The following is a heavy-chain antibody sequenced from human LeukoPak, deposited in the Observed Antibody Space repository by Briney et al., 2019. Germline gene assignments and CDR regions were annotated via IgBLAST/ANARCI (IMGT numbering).Heavy chain of an antibody. Sequence: ASVKVSCKASGYTFTGYYMHWVRQAPGQGLEWMGWINPNSGGTNYAQKFQGRVTMTRDTSISTAYMELSRLRSDDTAVYYCARASVPRVLEWLIDYWGQGTLVTVSS. CDR3: ARASVPRVLEWLIDY. CDR1: GYTFTGYY. D-gene: IGHD3-3*01. V-gene: IGHV1-2*02. CDR2: INPNSGGT. J-gene: IGHJ4*02.